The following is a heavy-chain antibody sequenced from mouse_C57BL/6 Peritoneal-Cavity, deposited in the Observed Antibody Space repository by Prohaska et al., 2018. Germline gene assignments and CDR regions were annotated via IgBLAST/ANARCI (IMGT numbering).Heavy chain of an antibody. CDR3: ASLDSSGYVDY. D-gene: IGHD3-2*02. CDR1: GIDFSRYW. CDR2: IKPDSSTI. V-gene: IGHV4-1*01. Sequence: EVKLLQSGGGLVQPGGSLKLSCAASGIDFSRYWMSWVRRAPGKGLEWIGEIKPDSSTINYAPSLKDKFIISRDNAKNTLYLQMSKVRAEDTALYYCASLDSSGYVDYWGQGTTRTVSS. J-gene: IGHJ2*01.